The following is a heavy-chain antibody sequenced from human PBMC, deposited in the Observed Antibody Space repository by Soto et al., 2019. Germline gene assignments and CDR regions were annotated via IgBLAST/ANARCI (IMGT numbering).Heavy chain of an antibody. CDR2: ISAYNGNT. J-gene: IGHJ6*02. CDR1: GYTFTSYG. Sequence: ASVKVSCKASGYTFTSYGISWVRQAPGQELEWMGWISAYNGNTNYAQKLQGRVTMTTDTSTSTAYMELRSLRSDDTAVYYCASPSGYNPYYYYGMDVWGQGTTVTVSS. CDR3: ASPSGYNPYYYYGMDV. D-gene: IGHD5-12*01. V-gene: IGHV1-18*01.